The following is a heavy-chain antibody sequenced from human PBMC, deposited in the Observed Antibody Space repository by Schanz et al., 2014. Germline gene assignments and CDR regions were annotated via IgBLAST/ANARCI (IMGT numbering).Heavy chain of an antibody. J-gene: IGHJ3*02. D-gene: IGHD6-19*01. CDR3: ATDYSGGGCHI. Sequence: EVRLVESGGGLVQSGGSLRLSCAASGFTFSSYWMHWVRQAPGKGLVWVSRINSDDTTKTYADSVKGRFTLSRDNSKNTVYLQMNSLRAEDTALYFCATDYSGGGCHIWGQGTMVTVSS. CDR2: INSDDTTK. CDR1: GFTFSSYW. V-gene: IGHV3-74*03.